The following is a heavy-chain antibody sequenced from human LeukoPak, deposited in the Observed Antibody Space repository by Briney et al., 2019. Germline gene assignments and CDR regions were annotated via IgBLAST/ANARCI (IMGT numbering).Heavy chain of an antibody. D-gene: IGHD3-3*01. J-gene: IGHJ4*02. CDR2: ISVYNVNT. V-gene: IGHV1-18*01. CDR3: ARDEIFGVGTHFDY. CDR1: GYTFTDYG. Sequence: GASMKVSCKTSGYTFTDYGISWVRQAPGQGLEWMGWISVYNVNTNYAQKFQGRVTMTRDTSTNTVYMELTSLTSDDTAVYFCARDEIFGVGTHFDYWGQGTLVIVSS.